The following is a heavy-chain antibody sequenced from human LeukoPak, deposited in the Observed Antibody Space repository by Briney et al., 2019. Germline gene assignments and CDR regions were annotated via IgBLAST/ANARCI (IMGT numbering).Heavy chain of an antibody. CDR2: ISYIGST. J-gene: IGHJ3*02. CDR1: GVSLSTHY. D-gene: IGHD4-17*01. V-gene: IGHV4-59*11. Sequence: SETLSHPRSVSGVSLSTHYWSWIPQPTGKAREWIGYISYIGSTNYHPPLKTRDPISVHTQKKQLPLTQSSVPPAHARVFFCARDPTTVTKWLDIWGEGAMVTVSS. CDR3: ARDPTTVTKWLDI.